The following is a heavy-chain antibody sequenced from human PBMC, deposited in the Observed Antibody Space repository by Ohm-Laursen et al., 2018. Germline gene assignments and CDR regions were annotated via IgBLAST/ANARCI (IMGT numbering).Heavy chain of an antibody. CDR2: IYYSGST. J-gene: IGHJ6*02. CDR3: ARYTAPYYYYGMDV. V-gene: IGHV4-59*01. Sequence: GTLSLTCTVSGGSISSYYWSWIRQPPGQGLEWIGYIYYSGSTNYNPSLKSRVTISVDTSKNQFSLKLSSVTAADTAVYYCARYTAPYYYYGMDVWGQGTTVTVSS. CDR1: GGSISSYY. D-gene: IGHD1-1*01.